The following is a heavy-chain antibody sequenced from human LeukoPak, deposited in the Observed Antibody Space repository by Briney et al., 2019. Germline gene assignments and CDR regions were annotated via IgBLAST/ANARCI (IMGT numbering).Heavy chain of an antibody. CDR3: AREVTMIVVVITANWFDP. CDR2: ISSSSSTI. Sequence: GGSLRLSCAAPGFTFSSYSMNWVRQAPGKGLEWVSYISSSSSTIYYADSVKGRFTISRDNAKNSLYLQMNSLRAEDTAVYYCAREVTMIVVVITANWFDPWGQGTLVTVSS. D-gene: IGHD3-22*01. CDR1: GFTFSSYS. V-gene: IGHV3-48*01. J-gene: IGHJ5*02.